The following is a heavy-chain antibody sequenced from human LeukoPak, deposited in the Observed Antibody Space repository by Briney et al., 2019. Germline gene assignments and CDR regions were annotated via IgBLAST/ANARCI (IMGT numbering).Heavy chain of an antibody. J-gene: IGHJ3*02. CDR1: GGSISSSSYY. CDR2: IYYSGST. Sequence: SETLSLTCTVSGGSISSSSYYWGWIRQPPGKGLEWIGSIYYSGSTNYNPSLKSRVTISVDTSKNQFSLKLSSVTAADTAVYYCARQDSNLDAFDIWGQGTMVTVSS. D-gene: IGHD3-22*01. CDR3: ARQDSNLDAFDI. V-gene: IGHV4-39*07.